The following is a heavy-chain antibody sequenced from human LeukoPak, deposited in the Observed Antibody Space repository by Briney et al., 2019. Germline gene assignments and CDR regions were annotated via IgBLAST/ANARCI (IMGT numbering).Heavy chain of an antibody. Sequence: GGSLRLSCVVSGFSFSNAWMTWVRQAPGKGLEWVGRIKSKTNGGTPDYAAPVKGRFTISRDDSKSTLYLQMNSLETEDTATYYCATEGGSGWYGHFDHWGRGTLVTVSS. CDR1: GFSFSNAW. D-gene: IGHD6-19*01. J-gene: IGHJ4*02. CDR3: ATEGGSGWYGHFDH. V-gene: IGHV3-15*01. CDR2: IKSKTNGGTP.